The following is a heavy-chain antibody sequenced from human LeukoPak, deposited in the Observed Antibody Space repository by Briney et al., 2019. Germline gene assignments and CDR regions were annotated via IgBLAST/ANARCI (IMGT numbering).Heavy chain of an antibody. J-gene: IGHJ4*02. V-gene: IGHV3-23*01. CDR1: GISFISHG. D-gene: IGHD3-3*01. CDR2: ISGNGGDT. Sequence: GGSLRLSCAASGISFISHGMNWVRQAPGKGLEWVSTISGNGGDTYYADSVKGRFTISRDNSKNTLYLQMNSLRADDTAIYYCAKGAYHDDWGQGTLVTVSS. CDR3: AKGAYHDD.